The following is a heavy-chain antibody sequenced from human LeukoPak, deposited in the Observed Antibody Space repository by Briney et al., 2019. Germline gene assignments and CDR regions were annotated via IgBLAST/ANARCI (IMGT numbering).Heavy chain of an antibody. CDR3: ARGKQYYYASFDY. CDR2: IYYSGST. V-gene: IGHV4-59*01. CDR1: GGSISSYY. Sequence: PSETLSLTCTVSGGSISSYYWSWIRQPPGKGLEWIGYIYYSGSTNYNPSLKSRVTISVDTSKNQFSLKLSSVTAADTAVYYCARGKQYYYASFDYWRQGTLVTVSS. J-gene: IGHJ4*02. D-gene: IGHD3-10*01.